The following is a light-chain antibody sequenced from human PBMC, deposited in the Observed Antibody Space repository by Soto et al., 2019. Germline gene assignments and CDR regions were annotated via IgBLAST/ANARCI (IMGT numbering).Light chain of an antibody. Sequence: DIVMTHSPLSLPVTPGEPASISCRSSQSLLHSDGYNYLDWYLQKPGQSPQLLIYLGSNRASGVPDRFSGSGSGTDFTLRISRVEAEDVGVYYCMQALQLRTFGQGTKVDIK. V-gene: IGKV2-28*01. J-gene: IGKJ1*01. CDR2: LGS. CDR1: QSLLHSDGYNY. CDR3: MQALQLRT.